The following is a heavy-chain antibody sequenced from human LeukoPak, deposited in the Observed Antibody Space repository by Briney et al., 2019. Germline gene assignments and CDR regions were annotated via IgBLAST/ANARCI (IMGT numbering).Heavy chain of an antibody. V-gene: IGHV3-7*01. Sequence: GGSLRLSCAASGFTFSSYWMSWVRQAPGKGLEWVANIKQDGTEKYNVDSVKGRFTISRDNAKNSLFLQMNSLRGEDTAVYYCVRDWGRVSDWGQGTLVTVSS. D-gene: IGHD2-8*01. CDR2: IKQDGTEK. CDR3: VRDWGRVSD. CDR1: GFTFSSYW. J-gene: IGHJ4*02.